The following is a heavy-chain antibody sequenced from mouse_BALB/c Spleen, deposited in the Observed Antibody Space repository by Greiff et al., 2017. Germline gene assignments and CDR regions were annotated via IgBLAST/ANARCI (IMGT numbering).Heavy chain of an antibody. V-gene: IGHV10S3*01. CDR1: GFTFNTNA. CDR3: VRDDGF. CDR2: IRSKSNNYAT. Sequence: VQLVETGGGLVQPKGSLKLSCAASGFTFNTNAMNWVRQAPGKGLEWVARIRSKSNNYATYYADSVKDRFTISRDDSQSMLYLQMNNLKTEDTAMYYCVRDDGFWGQGTLVTVSA. J-gene: IGHJ3*02.